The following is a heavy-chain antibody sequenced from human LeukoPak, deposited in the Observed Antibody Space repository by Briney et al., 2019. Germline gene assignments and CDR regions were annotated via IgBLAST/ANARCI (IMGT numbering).Heavy chain of an antibody. D-gene: IGHD3-3*01. Sequence: ASVKVSCKASGYTFTSYGISWVRQAHGQGLEWKGWISALVVNTNYAQKLQGRVTMTTDTSTSTAYMELRTLRSDDTAVYYCARSPFLEWLLSFFDYWGQGTLVTLSP. V-gene: IGHV1-18*01. CDR2: ISALVVNT. CDR1: GYTFTSYG. CDR3: ARSPFLEWLLSFFDY. J-gene: IGHJ4*02.